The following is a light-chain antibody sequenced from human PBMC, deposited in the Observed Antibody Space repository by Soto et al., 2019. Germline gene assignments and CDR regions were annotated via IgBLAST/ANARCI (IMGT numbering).Light chain of an antibody. J-gene: IGKJ2*01. CDR1: QGISSY. Sequence: AIRMTQSPSSFSASTGDRVTITCRASQGISSYLAWYQQKSGKAPKFLIYGTSSLQSGVQSRFSGSGSGTDFTLTISSLQPEDFATYYCQQTNSFPYTFGQGTKIEIK. CDR3: QQTNSFPYT. V-gene: IGKV1-8*01. CDR2: GTS.